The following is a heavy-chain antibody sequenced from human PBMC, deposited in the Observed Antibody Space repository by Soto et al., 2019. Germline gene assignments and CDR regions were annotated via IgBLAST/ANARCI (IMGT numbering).Heavy chain of an antibody. V-gene: IGHV4-39*07. D-gene: IGHD3-3*01. CDR1: GGSISSSSYY. CDR2: IYYSGST. CDR3: ARDSGPPFDFWTGYPPRLTRYYYAMDV. J-gene: IGHJ6*02. Sequence: SETLSLTCTVSGGSISSSSYYWGWIRQPPGKGLEWIGSIYYSGSTYYNPSLKSRVTISVDTSKNQFSLKLSSVTAADTAVYYCARDSGPPFDFWTGYPPRLTRYYYAMDVWGPGTMVTVS.